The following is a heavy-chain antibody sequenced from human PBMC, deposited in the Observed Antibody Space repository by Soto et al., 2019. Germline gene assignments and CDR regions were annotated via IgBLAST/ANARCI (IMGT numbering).Heavy chain of an antibody. D-gene: IGHD6-19*01. V-gene: IGHV4-39*01. Sequence: PSETLSLTCTVSGVFISSSSYNWGWIRQPPGKGLEWIGSIYYSGSTYYNPSLKSRVTMSVDTSNNQFSLKLSSATAADTAVYYCARQWLVHVSFDYWGQGTLVTVSS. J-gene: IGHJ4*02. CDR3: ARQWLVHVSFDY. CDR2: IYYSGST. CDR1: GVFISSSSYN.